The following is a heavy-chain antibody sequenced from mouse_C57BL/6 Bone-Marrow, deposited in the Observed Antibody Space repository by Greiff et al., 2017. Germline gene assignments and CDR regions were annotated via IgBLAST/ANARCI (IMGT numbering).Heavy chain of an antibody. Sequence: QVQLQQSGAELARPGASVKLSCKASGYTFTSYGISWVKQRTGQGLEWIGEISPRSGNTYYNEKFKGKATLTADKSSSTAYLELRSLTSEDSAVYYCANTPWFAYWGQGTRVTVSA. CDR2: ISPRSGNT. CDR1: GYTFTSYG. V-gene: IGHV1-81*01. D-gene: IGHD5-1-1*01. J-gene: IGHJ3*01. CDR3: ANTPWFAY.